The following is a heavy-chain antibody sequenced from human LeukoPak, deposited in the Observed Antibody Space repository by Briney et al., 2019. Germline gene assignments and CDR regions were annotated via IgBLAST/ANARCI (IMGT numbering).Heavy chain of an antibody. CDR3: ARYSGTFSNSYFDC. CDR2: IYSGRST. V-gene: IGHV3-66*01. CDR1: GFTVSSND. Sequence: GGSLRLSCAASGFTVSSNDMSWFRQAPGKGLEWVSLIYSGRSTYYADSVKGRFIISRDNSKNTLYLQMNSLRAEDTAVYYCARYSGTFSNSYFDCWGQGTLVTVSS. J-gene: IGHJ4*02. D-gene: IGHD1-26*01.